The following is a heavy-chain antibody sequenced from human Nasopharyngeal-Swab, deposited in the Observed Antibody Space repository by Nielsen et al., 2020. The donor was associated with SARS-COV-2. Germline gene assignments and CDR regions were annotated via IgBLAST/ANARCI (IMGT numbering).Heavy chain of an antibody. Sequence: GSLRLSCTVSGGSISSYYWSWIRQPPGKGLEWIGYIYYSGSTNYNPSLKSRVTISVDTSKNQFSLKLSSVTAADTAVYYCARSPTGPLGFYYYYGMDVWGQGTTVTVSS. D-gene: IGHD4-11*01. CDR3: ARSPTGPLGFYYYYGMDV. V-gene: IGHV4-59*08. CDR1: GGSISSYY. CDR2: IYYSGST. J-gene: IGHJ6*02.